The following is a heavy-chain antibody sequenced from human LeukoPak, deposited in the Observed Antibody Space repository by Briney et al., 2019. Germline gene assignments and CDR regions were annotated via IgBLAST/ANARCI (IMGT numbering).Heavy chain of an antibody. CDR1: GFTFSSYT. D-gene: IGHD4-17*01. Sequence: AGGSLRLSCAASGFTFSSYTMYWVRQAPGKGLEWVAIISDDGSTKYYADSVKGRFTISRDNSKNTLYLQMNSLRAEDTALYYCARDGHGVPLDYWGQGTLVTVSP. CDR3: ARDGHGVPLDY. J-gene: IGHJ4*02. CDR2: ISDDGSTK. V-gene: IGHV3-30-3*01.